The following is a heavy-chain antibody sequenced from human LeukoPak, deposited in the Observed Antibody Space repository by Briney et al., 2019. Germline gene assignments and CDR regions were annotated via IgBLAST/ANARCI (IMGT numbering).Heavy chain of an antibody. CDR1: GGTFSSYA. V-gene: IGHV1-69*05. D-gene: IGHD2-15*01. CDR3: ANAAGGGAFDI. Sequence: SVKVSCKASGGTFSSYAISWVRQAPGQGLEWMGRIISIFGTANYAQKFQGRVTITTDESTSTAYMELSSLRSEDTAVYYCANAAGGGAFDIWGQGTMVTVSS. CDR2: IISIFGTA. J-gene: IGHJ3*02.